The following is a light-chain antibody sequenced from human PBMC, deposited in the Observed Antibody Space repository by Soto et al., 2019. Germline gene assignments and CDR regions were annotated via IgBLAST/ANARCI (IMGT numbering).Light chain of an antibody. V-gene: IGLV1-40*01. CDR1: SSNIGSTYD. J-gene: IGLJ1*01. CDR2: GTT. Sequence: QSVLTQPPSVSGAPGQRVTISCTGSSSNIGSTYDVQWYQQLPGTAPKLLIHGTTDRPSGVPDRFSGSKSVTSASLAITGLQADDEADYYCQSYDDSLSVHYVFGTGTKVTVL. CDR3: QSYDDSLSVHYV.